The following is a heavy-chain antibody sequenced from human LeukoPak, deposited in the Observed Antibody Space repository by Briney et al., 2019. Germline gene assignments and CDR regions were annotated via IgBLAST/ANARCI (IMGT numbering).Heavy chain of an antibody. V-gene: IGHV4-4*07. CDR2: IHSSGDT. D-gene: IGHD5-18*01. Sequence: SETPSLTCTVSGGSISSYYWSWIRQSAGKGLEWIGRIHSSGDTNYNPSLKSRVTMSMDTSKNHFSLRVSSVTAADTAVYYCARDGLYTYGYSYFDFWGQGTLVTVSS. CDR1: GGSISSYY. CDR3: ARDGLYTYGYSYFDF. J-gene: IGHJ4*02.